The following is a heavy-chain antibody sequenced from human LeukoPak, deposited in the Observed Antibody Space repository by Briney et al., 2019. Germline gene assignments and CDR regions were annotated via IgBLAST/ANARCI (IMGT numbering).Heavy chain of an antibody. CDR1: GDTFRSFG. V-gene: IGHV1-18*01. J-gene: IGHJ5*02. CDR3: AIEKASRFDP. CDR2: ISAYNGNT. Sequence: ASVKVPCKASGDTFRSFGISWVRQAPGQGLEWMGWISAYNGNTNYAQELQGRVTMTIDTSTNTAYMELRSLRSDDTAIYYCAIEKASRFDPWGQGTLVTVSS.